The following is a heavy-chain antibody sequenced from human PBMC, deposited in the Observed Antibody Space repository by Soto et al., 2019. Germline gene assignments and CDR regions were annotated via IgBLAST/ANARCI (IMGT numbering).Heavy chain of an antibody. CDR3: ARGPSSSGYARRSSYYYYMDV. V-gene: IGHV4-31*03. Sequence: SETLSLTCTVSGGSISSGGYYWSWIRQHPGKGLEWIGYINHSGSTYYNPSLKSRVTISVDTSKNQFSLKLSSVTAADTAVYYCARGPSSSGYARRSSYYYYMDVWGKGTTVTVSS. J-gene: IGHJ6*03. CDR2: INHSGST. D-gene: IGHD5-12*01. CDR1: GGSISSGGYY.